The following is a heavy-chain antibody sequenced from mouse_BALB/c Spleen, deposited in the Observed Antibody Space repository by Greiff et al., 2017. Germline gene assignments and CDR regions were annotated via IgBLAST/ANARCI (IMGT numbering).Heavy chain of an antibody. CDR3: ARDRPFAY. CDR1: GFTFTDYY. J-gene: IGHJ3*01. Sequence: EVKLMESGGGLVQPGGSLRLSCATSGFTFTDYYMSWVRQPPGKALEWLGFIRNKANGYTTEYSASVKCRFTISRDNSQSILYLQMNTLRAEDSATYYCARDRPFAYWGQGTLVTVSA. V-gene: IGHV7-3*02. CDR2: IRNKANGYTT.